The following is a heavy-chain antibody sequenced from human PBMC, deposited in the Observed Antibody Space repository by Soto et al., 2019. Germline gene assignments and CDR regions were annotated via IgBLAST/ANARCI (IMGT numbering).Heavy chain of an antibody. CDR1: GFIFSNYA. Sequence: QVQLVESGGGVVQPGRSLRLSCAASGFIFSNYAMHWVGQAPGQGLEWVALIWSDGSYENYAESVKGRFTISRDNSKNTLYVQMNSLRVEDTAVYFCARGTGSGSFLIDYWGQGTLVTVSS. CDR3: ARGTGSGSFLIDY. V-gene: IGHV3-33*01. D-gene: IGHD3-10*01. J-gene: IGHJ4*02. CDR2: IWSDGSYE.